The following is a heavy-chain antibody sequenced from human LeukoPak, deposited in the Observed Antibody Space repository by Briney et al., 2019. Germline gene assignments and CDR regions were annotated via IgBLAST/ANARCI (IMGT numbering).Heavy chain of an antibody. CDR2: IFYSGST. V-gene: IGHV4-59*11. CDR1: GGSISSHY. Sequence: SETLSLTCTVSGGSISSHYWSWIRQPPGKGLEWIGYIFYSGSTNYNPSLRSRVTMSVDTSKNQFSLMVGSVTAADTAVYYCARGSNFWSGYPGSYYYYYYMDVWGKGTTVTVSS. CDR3: ARGSNFWSGYPGSYYYYYYMDV. J-gene: IGHJ6*03. D-gene: IGHD3-3*01.